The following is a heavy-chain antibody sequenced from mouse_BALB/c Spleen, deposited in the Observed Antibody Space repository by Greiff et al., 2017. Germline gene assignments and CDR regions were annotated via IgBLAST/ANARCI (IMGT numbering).Heavy chain of an antibody. CDR3: ASPYYYGSSYGFAY. D-gene: IGHD1-1*01. Sequence: VQLQQPGAELVRPGASVKLSCKASGYTFTDYNMDWVKQSHGKSLEWIGDINPNNGGTIYNQKFKGKATLTVDKSSSTAYMELRSLTSEDTAVYYCASPYYYGSSYGFAYWGQGTLVTVSA. CDR2: INPNNGGT. J-gene: IGHJ3*01. CDR1: GYTFTDYN. V-gene: IGHV1-18*01.